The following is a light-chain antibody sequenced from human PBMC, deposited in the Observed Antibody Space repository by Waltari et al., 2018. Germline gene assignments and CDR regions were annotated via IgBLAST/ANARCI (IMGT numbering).Light chain of an antibody. CDR2: EGS. Sequence: QSALTQPASVSGSPGQSFTISCPGPSSDVGSYKLVSWYQQHPGKASKLMIYEGSKRPSGVSNRFSGSKSGNMASLTISGLQAEDEADYYCCSYAGSSTPHVVFGGGTKLTVL. V-gene: IGLV2-23*01. CDR1: SSDVGSYKL. CDR3: CSYAGSSTPHVV. J-gene: IGLJ2*01.